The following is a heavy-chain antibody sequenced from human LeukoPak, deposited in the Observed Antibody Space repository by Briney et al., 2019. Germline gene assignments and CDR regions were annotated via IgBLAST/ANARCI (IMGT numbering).Heavy chain of an antibody. V-gene: IGHV1-3*01. Sequence: GASVKVSCKTSGYTFTDYGMHWVRQAPGQRLEWMAWINAGNGDAKYSQKFQGRVTITRDTSASTAYMELSSLRSEDTAVYCCARGGGYCGGDCYGDAFDIWGQGTMVTVSS. CDR3: ARGGGYCGGDCYGDAFDI. J-gene: IGHJ3*02. D-gene: IGHD2-21*02. CDR2: INAGNGDA. CDR1: GYTFTDYG.